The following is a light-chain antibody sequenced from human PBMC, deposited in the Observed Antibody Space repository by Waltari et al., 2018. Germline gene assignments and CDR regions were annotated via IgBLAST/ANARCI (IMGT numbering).Light chain of an antibody. Sequence: QLVLTQSPSASASLGASVKLTCTLDSGHSSNIIAWLQQQPEKGPRYLLKVNSDGSHSKGAEIPDRVSGASSGPERYLIISSVQSEDEADYYCQTGGHGTWVFGGGTKLTVL. V-gene: IGLV4-69*01. CDR2: VNSDGSH. CDR3: QTGGHGTWV. J-gene: IGLJ3*02. CDR1: SGHSSNI.